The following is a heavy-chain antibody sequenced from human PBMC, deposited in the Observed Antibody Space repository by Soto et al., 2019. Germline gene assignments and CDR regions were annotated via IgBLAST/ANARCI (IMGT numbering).Heavy chain of an antibody. J-gene: IGHJ1*01. CDR1: GFTFSSYS. V-gene: IGHV3-21*01. Sequence: EVQLVESGGGLVQPGGSLRLSCAASGFTFSSYSMNWVRQAPGKGLEWVSSISSSSSYIYYADSVKGRFTISRDNAKNSLYLQMNSLRAEDTAVYYCARGSTVTTYAYFQHWGQGTLVTVSS. D-gene: IGHD4-17*01. CDR2: ISSSSSYI. CDR3: ARGSTVTTYAYFQH.